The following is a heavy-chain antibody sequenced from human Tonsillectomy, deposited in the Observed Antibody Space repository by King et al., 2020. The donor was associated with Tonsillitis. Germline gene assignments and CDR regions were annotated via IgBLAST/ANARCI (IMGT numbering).Heavy chain of an antibody. J-gene: IGHJ4*02. Sequence: EVQLVESGGGLVKPGGSLRLSCAASGFTFSSYSMNWVRQAPGKGLEWVSSISSSSSYIYYADSVKGRFTISRDNAKNSLYPQMNSLRAEDTAVYYCARVDSVTYFDWLSDYFDYWGQGTLVTVSS. V-gene: IGHV3-21*01. CDR3: ARVDSVTYFDWLSDYFDY. CDR2: ISSSSSYI. CDR1: GFTFSSYS. D-gene: IGHD3-9*01.